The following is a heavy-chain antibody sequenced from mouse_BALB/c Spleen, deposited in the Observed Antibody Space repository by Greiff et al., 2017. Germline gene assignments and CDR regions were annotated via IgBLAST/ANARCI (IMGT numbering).Heavy chain of an antibody. V-gene: IGHV14-1*02. D-gene: IGHD2-1*01. CDR3: ARSDGNYGYFDV. Sequence: EVQLQQSGAELVRPGALVKLSCKASGFNIKDYYMHWVKQRPEQGLEWIGWIDPENGNTIYDPKFQGKASITADTSSNTAYLQLSSLTSEDTAVYYCARSDGNYGYFDVWGAGTTVTVSS. CDR1: GFNIKDYY. J-gene: IGHJ1*01. CDR2: IDPENGNT.